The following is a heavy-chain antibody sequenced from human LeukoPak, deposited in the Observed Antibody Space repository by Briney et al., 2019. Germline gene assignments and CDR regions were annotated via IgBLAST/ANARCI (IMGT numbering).Heavy chain of an antibody. CDR3: ARAPMGYCSSTSCYATYNWFDP. D-gene: IGHD2-2*01. J-gene: IGHJ5*02. CDR1: GGTFSSYA. CDR2: IIPIFGTA. V-gene: IGHV1-69*05. Sequence: ASVKVSCKASGGTFSSYAISWVRQAPGQGLEWMGGIIPIFGTANYAQKFQGRVTTTTDESTSTAYMELSSLRSEDTAVYYCARAPMGYCSSTSCYATYNWFDPWGQGTLVTVSS.